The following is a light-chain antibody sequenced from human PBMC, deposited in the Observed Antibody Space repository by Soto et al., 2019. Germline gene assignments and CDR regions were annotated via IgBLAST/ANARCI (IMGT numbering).Light chain of an antibody. CDR1: SSDIGGYNY. CDR3: SSYGGSNDVA. J-gene: IGLJ3*02. V-gene: IGLV2-8*01. CDR2: EVT. Sequence: QSALTQPPSASGFPGQSVTISCTGTSSDIGGYNYVSWYQQHPGKAPKLMIYEVTKRPSGVPDRFSGSKSGNTASLTVSGLQADDEADYYCSSYGGSNDVAFGGGTKLTVL.